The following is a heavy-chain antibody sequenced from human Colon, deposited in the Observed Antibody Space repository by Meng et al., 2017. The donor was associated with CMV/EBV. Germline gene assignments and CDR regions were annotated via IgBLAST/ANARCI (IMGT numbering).Heavy chain of an antibody. D-gene: IGHD5-12*01. CDR2: IDGPTPNT. CDR3: TTWIVAHFDY. J-gene: IGHJ4*02. Sequence: LYCAASGFTFRNYALSWVRQAPGKGLEWVSHIDGPTPNTHYAESAKGRFAISRDNSQNTLYLHMNGLRAEDTAVYYCTTWIVAHFDYWGPGTLVTVSS. CDR1: GFTFRNYA. V-gene: IGHV3-23*01.